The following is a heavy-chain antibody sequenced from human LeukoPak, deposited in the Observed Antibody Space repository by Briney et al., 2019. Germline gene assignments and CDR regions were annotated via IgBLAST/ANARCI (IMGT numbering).Heavy chain of an antibody. V-gene: IGHV1-24*01. CDR2: FDPEDGET. J-gene: IGHJ4*02. CDR3: ATSIFTMVRGVIASVRKTDY. D-gene: IGHD3-10*01. CDR1: GYTLTELS. Sequence: ASVKVSCKVSGYTLTELSMHWVRQAPGKGLEWMGGFDPEDGETIYAQKFQGRVTMTEDTSTDTAYMKLSSLRSEDTAVYYCATSIFTMVRGVIASVRKTDYWGQGTLVTVSS.